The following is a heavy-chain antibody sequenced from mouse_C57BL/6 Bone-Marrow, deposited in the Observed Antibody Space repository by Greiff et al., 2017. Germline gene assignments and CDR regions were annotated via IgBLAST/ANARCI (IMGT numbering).Heavy chain of an antibody. CDR1: GFTFSDYG. CDR2: ISSGSSTI. V-gene: IGHV5-17*01. Sequence: VQLKQSGGGLVKPGGSLKLSCAASGFTFSDYGMHWVRQAPEKGLEWVAYISSGSSTIYYADTVKGRFTISRDNAKNTLFLQMTSLRSEDTAMYYCANYYGSSSSFAYWGQGTLVTVSA. D-gene: IGHD1-1*01. J-gene: IGHJ3*01. CDR3: ANYYGSSSSFAY.